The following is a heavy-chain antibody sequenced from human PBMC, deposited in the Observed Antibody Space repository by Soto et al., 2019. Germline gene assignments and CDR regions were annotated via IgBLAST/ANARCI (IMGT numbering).Heavy chain of an antibody. D-gene: IGHD2-8*01. Sequence: QVQLQESGPGLVKPSETLSLTCTVSGDSINNYPWSWIRQPPGKGLEWIGYVYSSGTTDYNPSLKSRVTISLDMSTNQFSLKLNSVTVADTAVYYCARQKWFDYWGQGTLVTVPS. CDR3: ARQKWFDY. J-gene: IGHJ4*02. CDR2: VYSSGTT. CDR1: GDSINNYP. V-gene: IGHV4-59*08.